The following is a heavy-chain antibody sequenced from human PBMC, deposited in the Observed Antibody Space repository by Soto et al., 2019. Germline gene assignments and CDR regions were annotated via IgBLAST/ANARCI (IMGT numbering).Heavy chain of an antibody. CDR1: GFTFINYA. D-gene: IGHD6-19*01. CDR3: AKDYGSSRYFFDY. V-gene: IGHV3-23*01. CDR2: ISGNGDNT. Sequence: EVQLLESGGGFVQPGGSLRLSCAASGFTFINYAMSWVRQAPGEGLEWVSTISGNGDNTHYADSVKGRFSISRDNSKNTLYIQMNSLRAEDTAVYYCAKDYGSSRYFFDYWGQGALVTVSS. J-gene: IGHJ4*02.